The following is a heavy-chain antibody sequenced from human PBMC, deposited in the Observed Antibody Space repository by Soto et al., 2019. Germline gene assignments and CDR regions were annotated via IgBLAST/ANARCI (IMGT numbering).Heavy chain of an antibody. D-gene: IGHD6-6*01. CDR2: INPSGGST. Sequence: VASVKVSCKASGYTFTSYGISWVRQAPGQGLEWMGIINPSGGSTSYAQKFQGRVTMTRDTSTSTVYMELSSLRSEDTAVYYCARGEAARPYYYYGMDVWGQGTTVTVSS. V-gene: IGHV1-46*01. J-gene: IGHJ6*02. CDR1: GYTFTSYG. CDR3: ARGEAARPYYYYGMDV.